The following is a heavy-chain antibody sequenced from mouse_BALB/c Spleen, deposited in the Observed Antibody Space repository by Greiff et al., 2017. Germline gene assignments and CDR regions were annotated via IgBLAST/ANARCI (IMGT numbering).Heavy chain of an antibody. V-gene: IGHV1S81*02. CDR3: TRSGLLQWDAMDY. Sequence: VQLQQSGAELVKPGASVKLSCKASGYTFTSYYMYWVKQRPGQGLEWIGEINPSNGGTNFNEKFKSKATLTVDKSSSTAYMQLSSLTSEDSAVYYCTRSGLLQWDAMDYWGQGTSVTVSS. CDR1: GYTFTSYY. D-gene: IGHD1-1*01. J-gene: IGHJ4*01. CDR2: INPSNGGT.